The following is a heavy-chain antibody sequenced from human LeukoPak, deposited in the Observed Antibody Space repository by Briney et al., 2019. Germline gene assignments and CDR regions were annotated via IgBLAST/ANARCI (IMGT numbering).Heavy chain of an antibody. CDR3: AKEKYSSSWYEAYFQH. V-gene: IGHV3-9*01. D-gene: IGHD6-13*01. CDR2: ISWSSRSI. CDR1: GFTFDDYA. J-gene: IGHJ1*01. Sequence: GGSLRLSCAASGFTFDDYAMHWVRQAPGKGLEWVSGISWSSRSIGYADSVKGRFTISRDNAKNSLYLQMNSLRAEDTALYYCAKEKYSSSWYEAYFQHWGQGTLVTVSP.